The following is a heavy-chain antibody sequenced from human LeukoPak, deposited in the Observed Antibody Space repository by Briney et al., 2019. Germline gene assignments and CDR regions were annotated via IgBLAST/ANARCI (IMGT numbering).Heavy chain of an antibody. CDR1: GFTFSSYS. D-gene: IGHD3-9*01. CDR3: ARSSVRRDILTGYRYYYYMDV. V-gene: IGHV4-34*01. J-gene: IGHJ6*03. CDR2: INHSGST. Sequence: GSLRLSCAASGFTFSSYSMNWVRQAPGKGLEWIGEINHSGSTNYNPSLKSRVTISVDTSKNQFSLKLSSVTAADTAVYYCARSSVRRDILTGYRYYYYMDVWGKGTTVTVSS.